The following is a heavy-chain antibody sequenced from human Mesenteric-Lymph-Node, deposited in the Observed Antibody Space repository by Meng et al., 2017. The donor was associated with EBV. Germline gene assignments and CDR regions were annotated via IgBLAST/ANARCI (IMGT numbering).Heavy chain of an antibody. J-gene: IGHJ4*02. CDR2: IFHSGGT. CDR3: ARITFGGAIGD. D-gene: IGHD3-16*02. Sequence: GKRVEPGPRLVMPSGTLALTCAVSSGCISNSHWWSWVRQPPGKGLQWIGEIFHSGGTNYNPSLKSRVTISVDKSKNQFSLKVNSLTAADTAVYYCARITFGGAIGDWGQGTLVTVSS. V-gene: IGHV4-4*02. CDR1: SGCISNSHW.